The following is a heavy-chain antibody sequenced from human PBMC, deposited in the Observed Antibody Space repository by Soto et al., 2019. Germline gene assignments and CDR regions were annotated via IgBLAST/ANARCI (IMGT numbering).Heavy chain of an antibody. CDR2: IYYSGST. CDR3: ARGSITGTHIYYYYYGMHA. Sequence: TLSLTCTVSGGSISSGGYYWSWIRQHPGKGLEWIGYIYYSGSTYYNPALKSRVTISVDTSKKRFSLKLSSVTAADTAVDYCARGSITGTHIYYYYYGMHAWGPGTPVTVSS. D-gene: IGHD1-7*01. V-gene: IGHV4-31*03. J-gene: IGHJ6*02. CDR1: GGSISSGGYY.